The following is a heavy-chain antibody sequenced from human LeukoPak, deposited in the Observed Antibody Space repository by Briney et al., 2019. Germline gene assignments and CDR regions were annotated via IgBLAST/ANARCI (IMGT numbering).Heavy chain of an antibody. CDR2: IYYSGST. D-gene: IGHD6-19*01. CDR3: ARSGSGWYLDY. Sequence: SETLSLTCTVSGGPISSGGYYWSWIRQHPGKGLEWIGYIYYSGSTYYNPSLKSRVTISVDTSKNQFSLKLSSVTAADTAVYYCARSGSGWYLDYWGQGTLVTVSS. CDR1: GGPISSGGYY. V-gene: IGHV4-31*03. J-gene: IGHJ4*02.